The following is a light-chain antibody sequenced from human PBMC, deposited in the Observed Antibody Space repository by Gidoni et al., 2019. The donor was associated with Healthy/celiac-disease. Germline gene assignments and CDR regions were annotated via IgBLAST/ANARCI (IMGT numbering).Light chain of an antibody. CDR1: NIGSKS. V-gene: IGLV3-21*04. CDR2: YAS. CDR3: QVWDSSSDHLV. Sequence: YVLTKPRSVAGAPGKTARITWGGNNIGSKSVHCYQQTPCQAPLLSIYYASDRPSGIPERFFGSNSGNTATLTSIRVEAGDDADYYCQVWDSSSDHLVFGGWTKLTVL. J-gene: IGLJ2*01.